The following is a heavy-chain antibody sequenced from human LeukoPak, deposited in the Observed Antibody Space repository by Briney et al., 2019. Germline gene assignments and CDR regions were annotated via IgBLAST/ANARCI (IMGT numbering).Heavy chain of an antibody. CDR1: GGSVSRGSYY. J-gene: IGHJ4*02. V-gene: IGHV4-61*01. CDR3: ARDLPTPTPHSSGWYGTFDY. CDR2: IYYSGST. D-gene: IGHD6-19*01. Sequence: SETLSLTCTVSGGSVSRGSYYWSWIRQPPGKGLEWIGYIYYSGSTNYNPSLKSRVTISVDTSKNQFSLKLSSVTAADTAVYYCARDLPTPTPHSSGWYGTFDYWGQGTLVTVSS.